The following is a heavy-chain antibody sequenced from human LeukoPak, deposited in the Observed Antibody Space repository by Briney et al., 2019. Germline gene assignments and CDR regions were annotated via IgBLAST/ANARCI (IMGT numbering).Heavy chain of an antibody. Sequence: SETLSLTCTVSGGSISSSSYYWGWIRQPPGKGLEWIGSIYYSGSTYYNPSLKSRVTISVDTSKNQFSLKLSSVTAADTAVYYCARTTSYYDFWSGYYYYYMDVWGKGTTVTVSS. J-gene: IGHJ6*03. D-gene: IGHD3-3*01. V-gene: IGHV4-39*01. CDR3: ARTTSYYDFWSGYYYYYMDV. CDR2: IYYSGST. CDR1: GGSISSSSYY.